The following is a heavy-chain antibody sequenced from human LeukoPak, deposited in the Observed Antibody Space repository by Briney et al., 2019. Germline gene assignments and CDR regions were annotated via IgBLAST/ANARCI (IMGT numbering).Heavy chain of an antibody. CDR2: INSDGSST. Sequence: AGSLRLSCAASGFTISNYWMHWLRQAPGKGLVWVSRINSDGSSTNYADSVKGRFTISRDNAKNTLYLQMNSLRAEDTAVYYCARGPGYSYYYYMDVWAKGTTVTVSS. CDR1: GFTISNYW. CDR3: ARGPGYSYYYYMDV. J-gene: IGHJ6*03. V-gene: IGHV3-74*01.